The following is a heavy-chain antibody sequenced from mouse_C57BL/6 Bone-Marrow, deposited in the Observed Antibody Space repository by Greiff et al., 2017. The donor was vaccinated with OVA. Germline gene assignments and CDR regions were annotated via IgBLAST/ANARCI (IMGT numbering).Heavy chain of an antibody. CDR2: INPSSGYT. D-gene: IGHD2-2*01. Sequence: QVQLTQPGADLARPGASVKMSCTASGYPFTRYPLHWVNQRPGPGLEWIGYINPSSGYTTYNQKFKDKATLTADKSSSTAYMQLSSLTSEDSAVYYWAGGYLPYWGQGTLVTVSA. CDR1: GYPFTRYP. CDR3: AGGYLPY. V-gene: IGHV1-4*01. J-gene: IGHJ3*01.